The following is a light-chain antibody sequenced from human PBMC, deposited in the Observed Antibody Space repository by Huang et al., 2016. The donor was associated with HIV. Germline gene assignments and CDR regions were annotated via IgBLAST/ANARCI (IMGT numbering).Light chain of an antibody. CDR1: QGISNS. Sequence: DIQMTQSPSSLSAFVGDTVTITCRASQGISNSVAWYQQKPGKAPKLLLYSTSRLESGVPSRFRGGGSGTDYTLTINSLQPDDFATYYCQQYYTSHTFGQGSKVEIK. CDR2: STS. CDR3: QQYYTSHT. V-gene: IGKV1-NL1*01. J-gene: IGKJ1*01.